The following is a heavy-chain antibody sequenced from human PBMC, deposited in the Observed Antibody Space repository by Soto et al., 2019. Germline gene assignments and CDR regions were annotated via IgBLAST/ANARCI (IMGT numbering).Heavy chain of an antibody. Sequence: QVQLVESGGGVVQPGRSLRLSCAASGFSISRSAMHWVRQAPGKGLEWVAVIAYDGRNRWYADSAKGRFTISRDNSKNTVYLQMSSLRGEDTAVYYCASDLQAGTDTVKWFAPWGQGTLVTVSS. CDR1: GFSISRSA. CDR2: IAYDGRNR. V-gene: IGHV3-30*04. J-gene: IGHJ5*02. CDR3: ASDLQAGTDTVKWFAP.